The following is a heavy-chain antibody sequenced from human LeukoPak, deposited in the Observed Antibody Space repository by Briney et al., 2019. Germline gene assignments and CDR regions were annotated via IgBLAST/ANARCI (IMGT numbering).Heavy chain of an antibody. CDR2: IRLDDSTE. D-gene: IGHD3-10*01. CDR3: AKSMLRGYYYMDV. CDR1: GFSFSNHV. J-gene: IGHJ6*03. Sequence: GGSLRLSCASSGFSFSNHVMHWVRQAPGKGLQWVAFIRLDDSTEYSADSVKGRFTISRDNSKNTLYLQMNRLRPEDTGVYYCAKSMLRGYYYMDVWGKGTTVIISS. V-gene: IGHV3-30*02.